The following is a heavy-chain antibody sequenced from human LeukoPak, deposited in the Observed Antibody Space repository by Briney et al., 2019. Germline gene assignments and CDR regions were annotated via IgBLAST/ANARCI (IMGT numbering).Heavy chain of an antibody. Sequence: ALVKVSCKASGYTFTSYGISWVRQAPGQGLEWMGWISAYNGNTNYAQKLQGRVTMTTYTSTSTAYMELRSLRSDDTAVYYCARGPVEMATTHYYYYGMDVWGQGTTVTVSS. J-gene: IGHJ6*02. V-gene: IGHV1-18*01. D-gene: IGHD5-24*01. CDR3: ARGPVEMATTHYYYYGMDV. CDR2: ISAYNGNT. CDR1: GYTFTSYG.